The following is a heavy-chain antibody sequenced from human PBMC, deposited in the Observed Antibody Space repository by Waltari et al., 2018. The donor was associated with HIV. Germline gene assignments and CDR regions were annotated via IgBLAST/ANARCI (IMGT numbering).Heavy chain of an antibody. D-gene: IGHD3-22*01. J-gene: IGHJ4*02. CDR1: GFTVSSNY. Sequence: EVQLVESGGGLVQPGGSLGLSCAASGFTVSSNYMSWVRQAPGKGLEWVSVIYSGGSTYYADSVKGRFTISRDNYKNTLYLQMNSLRAEDTAVYYCARDYDSSGYPDYWGQGTLVTVSS. CDR3: ARDYDSSGYPDY. CDR2: IYSGGST. V-gene: IGHV3-66*02.